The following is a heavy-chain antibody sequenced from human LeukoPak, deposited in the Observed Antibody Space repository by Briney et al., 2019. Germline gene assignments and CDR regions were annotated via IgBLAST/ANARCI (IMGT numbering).Heavy chain of an antibody. V-gene: IGHV3-11*01. CDR1: GFTFRDYY. Sequence: GGSLRFSCAASGFTFRDYYMSWIRQPPGKELKWVSYISSSGTTIYYADSVRGSLTVSRANAKDSLYLQMDSLSAEDTAVYYCASLRGVNRWGQGTLVTVSS. J-gene: IGHJ4*02. CDR2: ISSSGTTI. CDR3: ASLRGVNR. D-gene: IGHD3-10*01.